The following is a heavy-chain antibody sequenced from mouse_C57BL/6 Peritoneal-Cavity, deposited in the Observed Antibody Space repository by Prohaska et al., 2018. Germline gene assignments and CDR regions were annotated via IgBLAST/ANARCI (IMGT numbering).Heavy chain of an antibody. CDR2: ILPGSGST. Sequence: KLSCKATGYTFTGYWIEWVKQRPGHGLEWIGEILPGSGSTNYNEKFKGKATFTADTSSNTAYMQLNSLTTEDSAIYDCARGNTVPDFDYWGQGTTLTVSS. CDR1: GYTFTGYW. J-gene: IGHJ2*01. CDR3: ARGNTVPDFDY. V-gene: IGHV1-9*01. D-gene: IGHD1-1*01.